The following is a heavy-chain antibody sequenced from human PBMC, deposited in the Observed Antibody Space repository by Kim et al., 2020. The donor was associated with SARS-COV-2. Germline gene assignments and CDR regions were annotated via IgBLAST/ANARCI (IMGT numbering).Heavy chain of an antibody. Sequence: SETLSLTCSVSGGSISTYYWSWIRQPPGKGLEWMGNIYYTGSSNYNPSLKSRVTISVDTSKNQFSLNVISVTAADTAVYYCARDRGDYTGNRWYSYGMDV. V-gene: IGHV4-59*13. D-gene: IGHD2-15*01. CDR1: GGSISTYY. CDR2: IYYTGSS. CDR3: ARDRGDYTGNRWYSYGMDV. J-gene: IGHJ6*01.